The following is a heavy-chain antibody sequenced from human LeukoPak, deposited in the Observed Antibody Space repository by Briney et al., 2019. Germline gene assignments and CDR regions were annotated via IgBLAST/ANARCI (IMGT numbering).Heavy chain of an antibody. CDR1: GFTFHHYS. V-gene: IGHV3-43*01. D-gene: IGHD5-12*01. CDR2: ISWDGGIT. J-gene: IGHJ4*02. Sequence: GGSLRLSCAASGFTFHHYSMHWVRQPPGKGLEWVSLISWDGGITYYADSVRGRFTISRDNSKNSLSLEMNSLRTEDTALYYCAKDNNTGGYSFGSWGQGTLVTVTS. CDR3: AKDNNTGGYSFGS.